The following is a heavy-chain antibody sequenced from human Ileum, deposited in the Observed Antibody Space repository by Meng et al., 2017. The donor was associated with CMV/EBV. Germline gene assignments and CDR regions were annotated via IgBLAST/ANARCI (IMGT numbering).Heavy chain of an antibody. Sequence: GESLKISCAASGFTFSSYSMNWVRQAPGKGLEWVSSISSSSSYIYYADSVKGRFTISRDNAKNSLYLQMNSLRAEDTAVYYCAGFLEWLTTALGQGTLVTVYS. CDR2: ISSSSSYI. D-gene: IGHD3-3*01. CDR1: GFTFSSYS. CDR3: AGFLEWLTTA. V-gene: IGHV3-21*01. J-gene: IGHJ5*02.